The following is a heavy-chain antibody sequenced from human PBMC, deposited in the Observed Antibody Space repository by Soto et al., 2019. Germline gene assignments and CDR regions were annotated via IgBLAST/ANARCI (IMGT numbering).Heavy chain of an antibody. J-gene: IGHJ6*02. Sequence: QVQLVQSGAEVKKPGSSVKVSCKASGGTFSSYAISWVRQAPGQGLEWMGGIIPMFGTANYAQKFQGRVTSTADKSTTTADMELSSRRSEDTAVYYCASAPIVVVPGALDYSYDMDVWSQGTTVTVAS. D-gene: IGHD2-2*01. CDR3: ASAPIVVVPGALDYSYDMDV. V-gene: IGHV1-69*06. CDR1: GGTFSSYA. CDR2: IIPMFGTA.